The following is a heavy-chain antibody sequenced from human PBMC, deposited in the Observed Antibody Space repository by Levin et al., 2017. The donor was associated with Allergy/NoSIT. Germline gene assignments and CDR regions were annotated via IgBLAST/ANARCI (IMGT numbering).Heavy chain of an antibody. D-gene: IGHD2-2*01. CDR1: GGSISSYY. CDR2: IYYSGST. J-gene: IGHJ6*03. V-gene: IGHV4-59*01. Sequence: GSLRLSCTVSGGSISSYYWSWIRQPPGKGLEWIGYIYYSGSTNYNPSLKSRVTISVDTSKNQFSLKLSSVTAADTAVYYCARAPLHCSSTSSCEYYYYMDVWGKGTTVTVSS. CDR3: ARAPLHCSSTSSCEYYYYMDV.